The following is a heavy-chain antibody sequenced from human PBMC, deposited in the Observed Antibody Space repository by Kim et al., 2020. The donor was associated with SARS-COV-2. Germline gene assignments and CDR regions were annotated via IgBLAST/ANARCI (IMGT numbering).Heavy chain of an antibody. J-gene: IGHJ4*02. CDR1: GGSVASSSYY. D-gene: IGHD3-10*01. CDR2: ISYSGST. CDR3: ARLGGVTKVDF. V-gene: IGHV4-39*01. Sequence: SETLSLTCTVSGGSVASSSYYWGWIRQPPGKGLEWIGSISYSGSTYYNPSLRSRVTISIDTFKKQFSLKLTSVTAADTAVFYCARLGGVTKVDFWGQGTLVIAS.